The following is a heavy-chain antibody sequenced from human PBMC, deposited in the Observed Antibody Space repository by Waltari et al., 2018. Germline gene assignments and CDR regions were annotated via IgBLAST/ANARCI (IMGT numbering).Heavy chain of an antibody. Sequence: QVQLVQSGAEVKKPGASVKVSCKASGYTFTGYYMHWGREAPGQWLRWMGRSNPNSGGTNDAQKFQVRVTMNMDTSIRTAYMELSRLRSDDTAVDYCASDGGEWLVFWGQGTLVTVSS. J-gene: IGHJ4*02. CDR3: ASDGGEWLVF. CDR2: SNPNSGGT. D-gene: IGHD3-3*01. CDR1: GYTFTGYY. V-gene: IGHV1-2*02.